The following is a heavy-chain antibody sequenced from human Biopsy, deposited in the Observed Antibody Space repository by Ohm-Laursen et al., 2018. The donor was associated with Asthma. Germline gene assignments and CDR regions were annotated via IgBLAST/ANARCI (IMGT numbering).Heavy chain of an antibody. J-gene: IGHJ3*02. CDR3: ARTYFDFLTGQVHDAFAM. CDR2: INAANGNT. Sequence: ASVKVSCKVSGYTFINYAIHWVRQAPGQRLEWMGWINAANGNTKYSQKFQGRLTISRDTSASTAYMDLSSLRSQDTAVYYCARTYFDFLTGQVHDAFAMWGQGTMVTVSS. CDR1: GYTFINYA. D-gene: IGHD3-9*01. V-gene: IGHV1-3*01.